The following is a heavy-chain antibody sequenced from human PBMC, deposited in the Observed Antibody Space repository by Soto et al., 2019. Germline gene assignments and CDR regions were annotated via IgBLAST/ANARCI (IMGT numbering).Heavy chain of an antibody. V-gene: IGHV4-39*01. J-gene: IGHJ3*02. Sequence: SETLSLTCTVSGGSISSSSYYWGWIRQPPGKGLEWIGNVYYSGSTNYNPSLESRVTISVDTSKNQFSLKLSSVTAADTAVYHCARQTDSYYTFDAFDIWGQGTMVTVSS. CDR2: VYYSGST. D-gene: IGHD3-22*01. CDR3: ARQTDSYYTFDAFDI. CDR1: GGSISSSSYY.